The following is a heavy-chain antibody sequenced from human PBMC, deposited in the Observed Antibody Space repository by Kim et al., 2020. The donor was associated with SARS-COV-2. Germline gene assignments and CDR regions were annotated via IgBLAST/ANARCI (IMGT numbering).Heavy chain of an antibody. CDR3: ARARPGYFDY. V-gene: IGHV3-74*03. D-gene: IGHD2-2*01. Sequence: GGSLRLSCAASGFTFSGYWMHWVRQAPGQGLVWVSRISNGETNIMYADSVEGRFSISRDNAKNTLYLQMNSLRAEDTAVYFCARARPGYFDYWGKGTLLT. J-gene: IGHJ4*02. CDR2: ISNGETNI. CDR1: GFTFSGYW.